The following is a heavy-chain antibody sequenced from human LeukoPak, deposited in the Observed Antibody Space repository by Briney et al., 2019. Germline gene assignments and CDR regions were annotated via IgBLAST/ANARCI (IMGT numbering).Heavy chain of an antibody. CDR2: IYYSGST. CDR1: GGSISSYY. D-gene: IGHD5-18*01. J-gene: IGHJ4*02. CDR3: ARGLLDSYGYGYYFDY. V-gene: IGHV4-59*01. Sequence: SETLSLTCSVSGGSISSYYWSWIRQPPGKGLEWIGYIYYSGSTNYNPSLKSRVTISVDTSKNQFSLKLSSVTAADTAVYYCARGLLDSYGYGYYFDYWGQGTLVTVS.